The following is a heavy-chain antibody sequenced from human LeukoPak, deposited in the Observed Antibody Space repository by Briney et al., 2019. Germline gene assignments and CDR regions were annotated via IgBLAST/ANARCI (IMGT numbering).Heavy chain of an antibody. CDR2: ISASGGRT. V-gene: IGHV3-23*01. Sequence: GGSLRLSCEPSGPTAKRDAMSSGRQAPGKGLEWVSAISASGGRTDYAESVKGRFTISRDNSNNTVYLQMNSLRAEHTAVYYSAKPATYYERFTGYDYWGQGTLVTVSS. CDR1: GPTAKRDA. J-gene: IGHJ4*02. D-gene: IGHD3-9*01. CDR3: AKPATYYERFTGYDY.